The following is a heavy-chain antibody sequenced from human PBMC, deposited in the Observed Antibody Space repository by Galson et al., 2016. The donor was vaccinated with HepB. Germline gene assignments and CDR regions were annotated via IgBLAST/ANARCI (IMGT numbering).Heavy chain of an antibody. CDR3: ARDRDTDLDY. Sequence: SLRLSCAASGFTFTSYAMHWVRQAPGKGLDWVAIISYDGSNKYYTNSVKGRFTISRDNSKNTLYLQMNTLGPEDTAVYYCARDRDTDLDYWGQGTPVTVSS. CDR2: ISYDGSNK. V-gene: IGHV3-30*04. J-gene: IGHJ4*02. CDR1: GFTFTSYA. D-gene: IGHD5-18*01.